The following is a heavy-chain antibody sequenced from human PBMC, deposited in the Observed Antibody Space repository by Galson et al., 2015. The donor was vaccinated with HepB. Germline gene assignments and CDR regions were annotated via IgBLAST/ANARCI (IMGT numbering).Heavy chain of an antibody. J-gene: IGHJ4*02. V-gene: IGHV4-31*03. CDR3: ARRRYSGYAPRGYFDY. CDR2: IYYSGST. D-gene: IGHD5-12*01. Sequence: TLSLTCTVSGGSISSGGYYWSWIRQHPGKGLEWIGYIYYSGSTYYNPSLKSRVTISVDTSKNQFSLKLSSVTAADTAFYYCARRRYSGYAPRGYFDYWGQGTLVTVSS. CDR1: GGSISSGGYY.